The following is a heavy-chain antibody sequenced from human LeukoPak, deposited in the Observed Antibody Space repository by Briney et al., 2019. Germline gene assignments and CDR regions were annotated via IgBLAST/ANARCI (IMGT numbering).Heavy chain of an antibody. V-gene: IGHV1-69*13. Sequence: SVKVSCKASGGTFSSYAISWVRQAPGQGLEWMGGIIPIFGTANYAQKFQGRVTITADESTRTAYMELSSLRSEDTAVYYCARIGLGMYYGSGSYEAFDPWGQGTPVTVSS. CDR1: GGTFSSYA. J-gene: IGHJ5*02. CDR2: IIPIFGTA. D-gene: IGHD3-10*01. CDR3: ARIGLGMYYGSGSYEAFDP.